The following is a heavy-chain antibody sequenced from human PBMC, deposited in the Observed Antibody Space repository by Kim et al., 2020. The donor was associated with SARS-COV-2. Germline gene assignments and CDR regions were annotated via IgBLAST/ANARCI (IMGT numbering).Heavy chain of an antibody. J-gene: IGHJ3*01. CDR1: GGSISSSSYY. V-gene: IGHV4-39*01. Sequence: SETLSLTCTVSGGSISSSSYYWGWIRQPPGKGLEWIGSIYYSGSTYYNPSLKSRVTISVDTSKNQFSLKLSSVTAADTAVYYCSRHSRYCSGGSCFGAF. CDR2: IYYSGST. D-gene: IGHD2-15*01. CDR3: SRHSRYCSGGSCFGAF.